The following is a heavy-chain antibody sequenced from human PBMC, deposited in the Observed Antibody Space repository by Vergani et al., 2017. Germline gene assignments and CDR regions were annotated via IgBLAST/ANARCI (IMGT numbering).Heavy chain of an antibody. J-gene: IGHJ4*02. CDR2: IRSKANSYAT. CDR1: GFTFSGSA. V-gene: IGHV3-73*01. D-gene: IGHD4-17*01. CDR3: IRATVATDY. Sequence: EVQLVESGGGLVQPGGSLKLSCAASGFTFSGSAMHWVRQASGKGLEWVGRIRSKANSYATAYAASVKGRFTISRDDSKSTAYLQMNSLKTEDTAVYYCIRATVATDYWGQGTLVTVSS.